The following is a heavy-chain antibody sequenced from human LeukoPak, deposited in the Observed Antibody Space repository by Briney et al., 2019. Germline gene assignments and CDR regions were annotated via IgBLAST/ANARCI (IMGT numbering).Heavy chain of an antibody. V-gene: IGHV3-7*01. J-gene: IGHJ4*02. CDR3: ASAPWAPRSLD. CDR1: GFTFSSYW. CDR2: IRQDGSER. Sequence: GVSLRLSCAAAGFTFSSYWMSWVRQAPGKGLEWVANIRQDGSERYYVDSVKGRFTISRDNAQNLLYLQMNRLRADDTAVYFCASAPWAPRSLDCGQGTRVTVSS. D-gene: IGHD3-16*02.